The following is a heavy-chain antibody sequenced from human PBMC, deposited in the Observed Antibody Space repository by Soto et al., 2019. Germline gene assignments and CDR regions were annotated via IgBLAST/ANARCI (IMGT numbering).Heavy chain of an antibody. CDR2: ISYDGSNK. Sequence: LSCAASGFTFSSYAMHWVRQAPGKGLEWVAVISYDGSNKYYADSVKGRFTISRDNSKNTLYLQMNSLRAEDTAVYYCATLGYCSSTSCYGVYYYYGMDVWGQGTTVTVSS. CDR1: GFTFSSYA. CDR3: ATLGYCSSTSCYGVYYYYGMDV. D-gene: IGHD2-2*01. J-gene: IGHJ6*02. V-gene: IGHV3-30-3*01.